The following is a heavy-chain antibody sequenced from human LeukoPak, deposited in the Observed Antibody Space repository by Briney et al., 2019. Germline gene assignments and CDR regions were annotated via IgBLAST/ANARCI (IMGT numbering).Heavy chain of an antibody. J-gene: IGHJ3*02. CDR3: ARDRGYCSSTTSCYQDAFDI. D-gene: IGHD2-2*01. CDR1: GFTFSSYG. Sequence: PGRSLRLSCAASGFTFSSYGMHWVRQAPGKGLEWVAVIWFDGSNKNYADSVKGRFTISRDNAKNTLYVQMNSLRAEDTAVYYCARDRGYCSSTTSCYQDAFDIWGQGTMVTVSS. CDR2: IWFDGSNK. V-gene: IGHV3-33*01.